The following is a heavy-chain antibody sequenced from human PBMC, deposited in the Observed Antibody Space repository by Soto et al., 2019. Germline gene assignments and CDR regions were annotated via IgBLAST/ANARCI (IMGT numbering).Heavy chain of an antibody. CDR1: GCTFSDYA. V-gene: IGHV1-69*01. D-gene: IGHD6-19*01. CDR2: IIPLTETT. J-gene: IGHJ4*02. Sequence: QVQVVQSGAEVKKPGSSVKVSCKASGCTFSDYAISWVRQAPGHGLEWVGGIIPLTETTVYAQTVQGRLTITADEGTSAAYMEVSSLRCDVTAVYFCAIGCRNSWTCEFWGQGTLVTVSS. CDR3: AIGCRNSWTCEF.